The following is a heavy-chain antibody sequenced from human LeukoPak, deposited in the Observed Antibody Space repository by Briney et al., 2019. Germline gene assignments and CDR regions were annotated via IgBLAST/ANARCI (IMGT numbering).Heavy chain of an antibody. J-gene: IGHJ6*02. CDR1: GFTFSSYW. Sequence: HAGGSLRLSCAASGFTFSSYWMSWVRQAPGKGLEWVANIKQDGSEKYYVDSVKGRFTISRDNAKNSLYLQMNSLRAEDTAVYYCARVRFSLKYYYYYGMDVWGQGTTVTVSS. CDR3: ARVRFSLKYYYYYGMDV. D-gene: IGHD3-3*01. CDR2: IKQDGSEK. V-gene: IGHV3-7*01.